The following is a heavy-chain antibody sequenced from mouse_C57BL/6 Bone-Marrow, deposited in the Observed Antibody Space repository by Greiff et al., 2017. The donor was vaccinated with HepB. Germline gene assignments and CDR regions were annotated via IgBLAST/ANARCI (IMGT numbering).Heavy chain of an antibody. CDR3: ARLEAYDYCYFDV. D-gene: IGHD1-1*01. CDR2: FRNKANGYTT. V-gene: IGHV7-3*01. Sequence: DVMLVESGGGLVQPGGSLSLSCAASGFTFTDYYMSWVRQPPGKALEWLGFFRNKANGYTTEYSAPVKGRFTISSDNSQSILYLQMNALRAEDSATYYCARLEAYDYCYFDVWGTGTTITVTA. CDR1: GFTFTDYY. J-gene: IGHJ1*03.